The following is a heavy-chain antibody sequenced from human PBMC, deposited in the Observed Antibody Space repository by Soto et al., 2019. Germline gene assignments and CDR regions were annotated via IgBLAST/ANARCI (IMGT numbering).Heavy chain of an antibody. D-gene: IGHD6-6*01. CDR3: TRDSSSFYYYYYGMDV. J-gene: IGHJ6*02. Sequence: GGSLRLSCTASGFTFGDYAMSWVRQAPGKGLEWVGFIRSNAYGGTTEYAASVKGRFTISRDDSKSIAYLQMNSLKTEDTAVYYCTRDSSSFYYYYYGMDVWGQGTTVTVSS. CDR2: IRSNAYGGTT. CDR1: GFTFGDYA. V-gene: IGHV3-49*04.